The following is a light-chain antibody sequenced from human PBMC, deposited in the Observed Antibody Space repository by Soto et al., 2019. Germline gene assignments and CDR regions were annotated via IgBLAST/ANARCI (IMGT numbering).Light chain of an antibody. CDR3: QQRSSWRVT. V-gene: IGKV3-11*01. J-gene: IGKJ4*01. CDR2: DAS. Sequence: EIVLTQFPATLSLSPGERATLSSRASQSVSTFLAWYQQKPGQAPRLVVYDASKRATGIPARFSGSGSGTDFTLTISSLEPEDFAVYYCQQRSSWRVTFGGGTKVEIK. CDR1: QSVSTF.